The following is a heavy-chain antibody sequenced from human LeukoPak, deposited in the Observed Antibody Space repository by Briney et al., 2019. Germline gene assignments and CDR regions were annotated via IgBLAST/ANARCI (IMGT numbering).Heavy chain of an antibody. CDR3: ARDIVMVTYWFDP. CDR2: INPNSGGT. CDR1: GYTFTGYY. V-gene: IGHV1-2*02. Sequence: GASVKVSCKASGYTFTGYYMYWVRQAPGQGLEWMGWINPNSGGTNYAQKFQGRVTMTRDTSISTAYMELSRLRSDDTAVYYCARDIVMVTYWFDPWGQGTLVTVSS. J-gene: IGHJ5*02. D-gene: IGHD5-18*01.